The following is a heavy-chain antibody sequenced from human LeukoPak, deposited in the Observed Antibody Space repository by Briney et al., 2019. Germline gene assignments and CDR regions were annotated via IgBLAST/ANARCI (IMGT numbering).Heavy chain of an antibody. D-gene: IGHD2-2*01. CDR3: ARDLRYCSSTSCYSYGMDV. Sequence: GGSLRLSCAASGFTFSSYEMNWVRQAPGKGLEWVSSISSSSSYIYYADSVKGRFTISRDNAKNSLYLQMNSLRAEDTAVYYCARDLRYCSSTSCYSYGMDVWGQGTTVTVSS. V-gene: IGHV3-21*01. CDR1: GFTFSSYE. CDR2: ISSSSSYI. J-gene: IGHJ6*02.